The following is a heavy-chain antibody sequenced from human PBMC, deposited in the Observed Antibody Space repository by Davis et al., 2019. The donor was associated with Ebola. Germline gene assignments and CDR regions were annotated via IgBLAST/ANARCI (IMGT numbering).Heavy chain of an antibody. J-gene: IGHJ5*02. V-gene: IGHV1-18*04. Sequence: ASVKVSCKASGYTFTGYYMHWVRQAPGQGLEWMGWISAYNGNTNYAQKLQGRVTMTTDTSTSTAYMELRSLRSDDTAVYYCAREFGTEISSWFDPWGQGTLVTVSS. CDR3: AREFGTEISSWFDP. D-gene: IGHD6-13*01. CDR2: ISAYNGNT. CDR1: GYTFTGYY.